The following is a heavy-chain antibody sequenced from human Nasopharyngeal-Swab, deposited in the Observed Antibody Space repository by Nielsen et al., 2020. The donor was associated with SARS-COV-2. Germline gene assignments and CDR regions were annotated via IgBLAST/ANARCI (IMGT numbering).Heavy chain of an antibody. J-gene: IGHJ5*02. CDR2: IIPVFGTP. CDR1: GGTFRNSG. CDR3: AKVRTNYGMGLNGALDP. D-gene: IGHD4-17*01. V-gene: IGHV1-69*13. Sequence: SVKVSCKSSGGTFRNSGFSWVRQAPGQGLEWRGGIIPVFGTPLYAQKFQGRVTISADESTTTTCMELSSLRSQDTAVYYCAKVRTNYGMGLNGALDPWGQGTLVTVSS.